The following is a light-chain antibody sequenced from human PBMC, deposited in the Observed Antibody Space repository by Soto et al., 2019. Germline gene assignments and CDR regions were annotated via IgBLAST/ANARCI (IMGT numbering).Light chain of an antibody. CDR2: EVS. J-gene: IGLJ1*01. CDR1: SSDVGGYNY. Sequence: QSVLTQPASVSGSPGQSLTISCTGTSSDVGGYNYVSWYQQHPGKAPKLMIYEVSNRPSGVSNRFSGSKSGNTASLTISGLQAEDEADYYCSSYTSSSPCVFGTGTKVTVL. CDR3: SSYTSSSPCV. V-gene: IGLV2-14*01.